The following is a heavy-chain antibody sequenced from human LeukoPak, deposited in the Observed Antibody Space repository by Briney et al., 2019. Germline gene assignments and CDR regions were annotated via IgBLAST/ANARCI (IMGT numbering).Heavy chain of an antibody. CDR3: AKDQGTMAGTIVY. Sequence: PGGSLRLSCAASGFTFSSYGMHWVRQAPGTELEWVAFISYHGSSTYYADSVKGRFTISRDNSRNTLYLQINSLRGEDTAIYYCAKDQGTMAGTIVYWGQGTLVTVSS. D-gene: IGHD6-19*01. CDR2: ISYHGSST. J-gene: IGHJ4*02. CDR1: GFTFSSYG. V-gene: IGHV3-30*18.